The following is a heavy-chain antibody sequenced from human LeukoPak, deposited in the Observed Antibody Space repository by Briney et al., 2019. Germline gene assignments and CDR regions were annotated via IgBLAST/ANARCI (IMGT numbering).Heavy chain of an antibody. J-gene: IGHJ4*02. CDR3: ASPRHTYYYDSSGYTLGY. V-gene: IGHV3-48*01. Sequence: GGSLRLSCIASGFTFSSHSMNWVRQAPGKGLEWVSYISSSSSTIYYADSVKGRFSISRDNVKNSLYLQMNSLRAEDTAVYYCASPRHTYYYDSSGYTLGYWGQGTLVTVSS. CDR2: ISSSSSTI. CDR1: GFTFSSHS. D-gene: IGHD3-22*01.